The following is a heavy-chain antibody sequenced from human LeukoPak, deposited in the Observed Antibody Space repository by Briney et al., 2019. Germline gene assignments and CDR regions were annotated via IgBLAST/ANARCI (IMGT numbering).Heavy chain of an antibody. CDR2: ISGYNGNT. J-gene: IGHJ4*02. CDR3: ARDRGYGTPSSGYGN. D-gene: IGHD5-12*01. V-gene: IGHV1-18*01. Sequence: GASVKVSCKTSGYTFTSYGISWVRQAPGQGLEWMGWISGYNGNTKLAQKVQGRVTMTTDTSTSTAYMELRSLRSDDTAVYYCARDRGYGTPSSGYGNWGQGTLVTVSS. CDR1: GYTFTSYG.